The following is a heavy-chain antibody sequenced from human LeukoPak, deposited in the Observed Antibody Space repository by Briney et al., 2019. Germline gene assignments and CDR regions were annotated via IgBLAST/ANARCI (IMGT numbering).Heavy chain of an antibody. CDR3: ARNPAYSGYGYYFDY. Sequence: SETLSLTCTVSGGSISSSSYYWGWIRQPPGKGLEWIGSIYYSGSTYYNPSLKSRVTISVDTSKNQFSLKLSSVTAADTAVYYCARNPAYSGYGYYFDYWGQGTLVTVSS. CDR1: GGSISSSSYY. V-gene: IGHV4-39*01. J-gene: IGHJ4*02. CDR2: IYYSGST. D-gene: IGHD5-12*01.